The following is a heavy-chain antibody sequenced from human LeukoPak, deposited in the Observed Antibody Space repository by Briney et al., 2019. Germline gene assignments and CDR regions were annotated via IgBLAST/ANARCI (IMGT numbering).Heavy chain of an antibody. CDR1: GFTFSSYW. CDR2: RKQDGSEK. Sequence: GGSLRLSCAASGFTFSSYWMSWVRQAPGKGLEWVANRKQDGSEKYYVDSVKGRFTISRDNAKNSLYLQMNSLRAEDTAVYYCARDRYSGSYYDYYYYYYGMDVWGQGTTVTVSS. D-gene: IGHD1-26*01. V-gene: IGHV3-7*01. J-gene: IGHJ6*02. CDR3: ARDRYSGSYYDYYYYYYGMDV.